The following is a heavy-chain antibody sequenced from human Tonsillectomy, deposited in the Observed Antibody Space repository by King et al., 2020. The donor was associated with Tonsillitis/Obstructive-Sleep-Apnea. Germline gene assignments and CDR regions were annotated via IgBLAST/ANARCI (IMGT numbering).Heavy chain of an antibody. CDR2: IKQDGSVK. Sequence: VQLVESGGGLVQPGGSLRLSCAASGFTFSNYWMTWVRQAPGKGLEWVANIKQDGSVKHYVDSAEGRFTNSRDNAKNSLHLQMNSLRAEDTAVYYCARDDGYCNTTRCYDAFDIWGQGTKVTVST. CDR3: ARDDGYCNTTRCYDAFDI. CDR1: GFTFSNYW. V-gene: IGHV3-7*04. J-gene: IGHJ3*02. D-gene: IGHD2-2*01.